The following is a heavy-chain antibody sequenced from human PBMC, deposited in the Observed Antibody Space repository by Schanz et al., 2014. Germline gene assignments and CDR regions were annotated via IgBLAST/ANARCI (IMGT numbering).Heavy chain of an antibody. CDR2: MNESHSTI. CDR3: VSQTGSPNY. V-gene: IGHV3-48*04. D-gene: IGHD6-13*01. CDR1: GLTFTSAW. Sequence: EVQLLESGGGLVQPGGSLRLSCATSGLTFTSAWMSWVRQARGKGLEWVSAMNESHSTIYYADSVKGRFTISRDNAKNTLYLQMNSLRVEDTAVYFCVSQTGSPNYWGQGTLVTVSS. J-gene: IGHJ4*02.